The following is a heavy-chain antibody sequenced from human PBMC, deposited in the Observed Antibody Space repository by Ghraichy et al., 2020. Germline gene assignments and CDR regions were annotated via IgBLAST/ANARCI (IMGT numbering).Heavy chain of an antibody. J-gene: IGHJ6*02. D-gene: IGHD3-10*01. CDR3: ASPGMKRGSGSYYKAAGGYYGMDV. Sequence: SQTLSLTCAVYGGSFSGYYWSWIRQPPGKGLEWIGEINHSGSTNYNPSLKSRVTISVDTSKNQFSLKLSSVTATDTAVYYCASPGMKRGSGSYYKAAGGYYGMDVWGQGTTVTVSS. V-gene: IGHV4-34*01. CDR1: GGSFSGYY. CDR2: INHSGST.